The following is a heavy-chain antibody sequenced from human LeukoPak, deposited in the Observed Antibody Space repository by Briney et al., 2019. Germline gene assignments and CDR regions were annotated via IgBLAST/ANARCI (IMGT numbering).Heavy chain of an antibody. CDR3: ARVNDYSNYGDYYYMDV. CDR1: GGSISSYY. D-gene: IGHD4-11*01. CDR2: IYYSGST. Sequence: SETLSLTCTVSGGSISSYYWSWIRQPPGKGLEWIGYIYYSGSTNYNPSLKSRVTISVDTSKNQFPLKLSSVTAADTAVYYCARVNDYSNYGDYYYMDVWGKGTTVTVSS. V-gene: IGHV4-59*01. J-gene: IGHJ6*03.